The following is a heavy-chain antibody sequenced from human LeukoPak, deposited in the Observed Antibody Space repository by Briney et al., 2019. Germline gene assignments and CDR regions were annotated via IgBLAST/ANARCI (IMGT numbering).Heavy chain of an antibody. CDR2: INPSGGST. Sequence: GASVKVSCKASGYTFTSYYMHWVRQAPGQGLEWMGIINPSGGSTSYAQNFQGRVTMTEDTSTDTAYMELSSLRSEDTAVYYCAAVEREYFDTSGHYDYWGQGTLVTVSS. V-gene: IGHV1-46*01. J-gene: IGHJ4*02. CDR1: GYTFTSYY. CDR3: AAVEREYFDTSGHYDY. D-gene: IGHD3-22*01.